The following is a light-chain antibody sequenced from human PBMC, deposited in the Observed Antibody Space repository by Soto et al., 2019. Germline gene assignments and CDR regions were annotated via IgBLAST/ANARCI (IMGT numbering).Light chain of an antibody. CDR2: GAS. CDR1: QSVSSSY. J-gene: IGKJ1*01. V-gene: IGKV3-20*01. Sequence: EIVLTPSPGPLSLSPGERAPFSCRASQSVSSSYIAWYQQKRGQAPRGXIYGASIRDTGIPDRFSGSGSGTDFTLTISRLEPEDFALYYCQQYHTSPLTFGQGTKVDI. CDR3: QQYHTSPLT.